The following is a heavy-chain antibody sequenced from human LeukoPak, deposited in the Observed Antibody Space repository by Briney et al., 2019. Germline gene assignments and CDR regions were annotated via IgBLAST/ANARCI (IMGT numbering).Heavy chain of an antibody. Sequence: GGSLRLSCAPSRFTFSDYYMSWIRQAPGPGLEWVSYIGSSSSYINYADSVKGRFTISRDNAKNSLYLQMNSLRAEDTAVYYCARTDSDYFDYWGQGTLVTVSS. J-gene: IGHJ4*02. CDR2: IGSSSSYI. V-gene: IGHV3-11*03. CDR1: RFTFSDYY. CDR3: ARTDSDYFDY. D-gene: IGHD1-26*01.